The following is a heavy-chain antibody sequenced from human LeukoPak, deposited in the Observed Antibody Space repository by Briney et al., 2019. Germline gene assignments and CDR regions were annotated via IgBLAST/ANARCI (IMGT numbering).Heavy chain of an antibody. D-gene: IGHD3-10*01. V-gene: IGHV3-30*02. CDR2: IRYDGSNK. Sequence: GGSLRLSCAASGFTFSSYGMHWVRQAPGKGLEWVAFIRYDGSNKYYADSVMGRFTISRDNSKNTLYLQMNSLRAEDTAVYYCAKPLCFGELLRGADFDYWGQGTLVTVSS. CDR3: AKPLCFGELLRGADFDY. J-gene: IGHJ4*02. CDR1: GFTFSSYG.